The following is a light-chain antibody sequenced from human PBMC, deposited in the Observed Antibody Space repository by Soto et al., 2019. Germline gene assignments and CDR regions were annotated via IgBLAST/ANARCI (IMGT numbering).Light chain of an antibody. CDR1: QSVSSN. CDR2: GAS. CDR3: QQYKNWPPYT. V-gene: IGKV3-15*01. J-gene: IGKJ2*01. Sequence: EIVMTQSPATLSVSPGERATLSCRASQSVSSNLAWYQQQVGQSPRLLIYGASTMATGIPARFSGSGSGTDFTLTISNVQSEDFAVYYCQQYKNWPPYTFGQGTKLEIK.